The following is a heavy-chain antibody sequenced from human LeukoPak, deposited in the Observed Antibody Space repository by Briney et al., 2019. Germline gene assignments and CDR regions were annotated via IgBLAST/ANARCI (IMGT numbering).Heavy chain of an antibody. Sequence: SETLSLTCAVYGGSFSGYYWGWVRQPPGKGLEWIGEINHSGSTNYNPSLKSRVTISVDTSKKSLSLKLNTVTAADTAVYYCARLNGDGFDIWGQGAKVTVSS. CDR3: ARLNGDGFDI. J-gene: IGHJ3*02. D-gene: IGHD2-8*01. CDR1: GGSFSGYY. CDR2: INHSGST. V-gene: IGHV4-34*01.